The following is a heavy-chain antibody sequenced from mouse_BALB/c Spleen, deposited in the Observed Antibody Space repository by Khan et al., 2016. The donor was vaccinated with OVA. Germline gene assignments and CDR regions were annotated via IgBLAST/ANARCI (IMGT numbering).Heavy chain of an antibody. D-gene: IGHD2-12*01. V-gene: IGHV3-2*02. CDR2: IRYSGVT. J-gene: IGHJ2*01. CDR3: ARGNDDGYYFDY. Sequence: EVQLQESGPGLVKPSPSLSLTCTVTGYSITSGYACNWIRQFPGNQLEWMGYIRYSGVTSYTPSLKSRISLTRDTSTNQFFLQLNSVTTEDTATDYCARGNDDGYYFDYWGQGTTLTVSS. CDR1: GYSITSGYA.